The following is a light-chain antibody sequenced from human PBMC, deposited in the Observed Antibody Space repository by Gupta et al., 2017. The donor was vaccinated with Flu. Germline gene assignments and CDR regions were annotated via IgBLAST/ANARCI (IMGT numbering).Light chain of an antibody. J-gene: IGLJ1*01. V-gene: IGLV2-11*01. CDR3: CSFAGGGVYV. Sequence: SALPQPRSVSGAPGPSVTVSCTGTSSDIGGYNYVSWYQQHPGKAPKLMIYDVIKRPSGVPDRLSGSKAANTASLTISGLQAEEEADYYCCSFAGGGVYVFGTGTKVTVL. CDR1: SSDIGGYNY. CDR2: DVI.